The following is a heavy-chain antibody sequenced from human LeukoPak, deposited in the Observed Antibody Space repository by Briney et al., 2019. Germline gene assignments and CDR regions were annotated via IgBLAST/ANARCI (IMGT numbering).Heavy chain of an antibody. CDR3: AREGGWVATPSSH. V-gene: IGHV3-11*01. Sequence: GGSLRLSCAASGFTFSNYYMSWFRQAPGKGLEWVSYISSSGITINYADSIKGRFTISRDNAKNSLYLHMNSLRAEDTAVYYCAREGGWVATPSSHWGQGTLVTVSS. J-gene: IGHJ4*02. CDR1: GFTFSNYY. D-gene: IGHD5-12*01. CDR2: ISSSGITI.